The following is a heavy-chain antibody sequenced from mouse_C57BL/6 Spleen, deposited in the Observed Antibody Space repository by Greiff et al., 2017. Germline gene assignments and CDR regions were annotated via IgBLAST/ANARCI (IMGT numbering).Heavy chain of an antibody. Sequence: EVKLVESGGGLVQPGGSLSLSCAASGFTFTDYYMSWVRQPPGKALEWLGFIRNKANGYTTEYSASVKGRFTISRDNSQSILYLQMNAMRAEDSASYYCARYADCHVIDYWGQGTALTVSS. CDR2: IRNKANGYTT. CDR3: ARYADCHVIDY. V-gene: IGHV7-3*01. J-gene: IGHJ2*01. CDR1: GFTFTDYY. D-gene: IGHD6-1*01.